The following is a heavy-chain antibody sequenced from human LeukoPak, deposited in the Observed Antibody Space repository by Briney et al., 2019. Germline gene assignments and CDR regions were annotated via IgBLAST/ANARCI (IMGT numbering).Heavy chain of an antibody. CDR2: IKQDGSEK. D-gene: IGHD1-26*01. Sequence: GGSLRLSCAASGFTFSNYWMSWVRQAPGKGLEWVANIKQDGSEKYYVDSVKGRFTISRDNAKNSLYLQMNSLRAEDTAVYYCARDLPTGTYRAYFDNWGQGTLVTVSS. CDR3: ARDLPTGTYRAYFDN. V-gene: IGHV3-7*05. J-gene: IGHJ4*02. CDR1: GFTFSNYW.